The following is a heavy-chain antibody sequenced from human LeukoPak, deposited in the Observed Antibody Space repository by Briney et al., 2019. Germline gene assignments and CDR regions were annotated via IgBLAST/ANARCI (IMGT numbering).Heavy chain of an antibody. Sequence: PSETLSLTCTVSGGSMNTLYWSWIRQPPGKGLEWIGYIYSSGSTNYNPSLKSRLTISVDTSKRQFSLNLSAVTAADTAVYYRARGSGYYSRHFDPWGQGTLVTVSS. CDR2: IYSSGST. J-gene: IGHJ5*02. D-gene: IGHD3-3*01. CDR3: ARGSGYYSRHFDP. V-gene: IGHV4-59*11. CDR1: GGSMNTLY.